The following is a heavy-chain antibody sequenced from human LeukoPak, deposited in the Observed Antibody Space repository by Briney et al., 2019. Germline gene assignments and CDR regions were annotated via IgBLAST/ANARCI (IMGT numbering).Heavy chain of an antibody. D-gene: IGHD1-1*01. J-gene: IGHJ6*03. V-gene: IGHV4-59*01. CDR1: GGSISSYY. Sequence: SETLSLTCTVSGGSISSYYWSWIRQPPGKGLEGIGYIYYSGSTNYNPSLKSRVTISVDTSKNQFSLKLSSVTAADTAVYYCARDLVQSDYYYYYMDVWGKGTTVTVSS. CDR3: ARDLVQSDYYYYYMDV. CDR2: IYYSGST.